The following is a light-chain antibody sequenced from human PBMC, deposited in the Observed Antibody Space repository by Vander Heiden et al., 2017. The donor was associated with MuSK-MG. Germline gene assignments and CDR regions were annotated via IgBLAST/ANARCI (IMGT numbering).Light chain of an antibody. CDR1: HSVSSD. V-gene: IGKV3-15*01. CDR2: GST. Sequence: IVITHSPATLSVSPGHRATLSCRASHSVSSDLSWYQQKPGQAPRLLINGSTTRATGIPARFSGSGSGTEITLTISSLQSEDFAVYYCQQYNNWPPLTFGGGTKVEIK. J-gene: IGKJ4*01. CDR3: QQYNNWPPLT.